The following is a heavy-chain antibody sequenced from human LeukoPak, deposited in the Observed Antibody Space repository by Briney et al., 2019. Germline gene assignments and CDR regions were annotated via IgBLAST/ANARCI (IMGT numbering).Heavy chain of an antibody. Sequence: SETLSLTCAVYGGSFSGYYWSWIRQPPGKGLEWIGEINHSGSTNYNPSLKSRVTISVDTSKNQFSLKLSSVTAADTAVYYCARRRCRGLDLWGRGTLVTVSS. CDR2: INHSGST. J-gene: IGHJ2*01. V-gene: IGHV4-34*01. CDR1: GGSFSGYY. CDR3: ARRRCRGLDL.